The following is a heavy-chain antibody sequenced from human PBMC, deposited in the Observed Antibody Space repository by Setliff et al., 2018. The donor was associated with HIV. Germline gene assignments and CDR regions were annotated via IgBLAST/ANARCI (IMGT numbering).Heavy chain of an antibody. D-gene: IGHD5-18*01. Sequence: PGGSLRLSCAASGFTFSSYSMNWVRQAPGKGLEWVSSISGSSSYIYYADSVKGRFTISRDNAKNSLYLQMNSLRAEDTAVYYCASRIQLWSSEYYFDYWGQGTLVTVSS. V-gene: IGHV3-21*01. CDR2: ISGSSSYI. CDR1: GFTFSSYS. J-gene: IGHJ4*02. CDR3: ASRIQLWSSEYYFDY.